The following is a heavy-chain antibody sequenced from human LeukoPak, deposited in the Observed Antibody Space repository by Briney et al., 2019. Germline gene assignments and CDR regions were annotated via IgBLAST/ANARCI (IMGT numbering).Heavy chain of an antibody. V-gene: IGHV3-15*01. CDR3: TTGGQYYYDSSGYPIDY. CDR2: IKSKTDGGTT. Sequence: GGSLRLSCAASGFTFSNAGMSWVRQAPGKGLEWVGRIKSKTDGGTTDYAAPVKGRFTISRDDSKNTLYLQMNSLKTEDTAVYYCTTGGQYYYDSSGYPIDYWGQGTLVTVST. D-gene: IGHD3-22*01. J-gene: IGHJ4*02. CDR1: GFTFSNAG.